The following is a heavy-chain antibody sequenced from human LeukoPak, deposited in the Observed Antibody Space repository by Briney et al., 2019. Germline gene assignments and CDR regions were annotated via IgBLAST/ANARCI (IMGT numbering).Heavy chain of an antibody. Sequence: PGGSLRLSCAASGFTFSSYWMSWVSHAPGKGLELVGNIKPDGSATYYVDSVKGRFTISRDSTNNSLYLQMNSLRAEDTAVYYCARDSNIVSSSRDYWGQGTLVTVSP. CDR2: IKPDGSAT. CDR1: GFTFSSYW. J-gene: IGHJ4*02. CDR3: ARDSNIVSSSRDY. V-gene: IGHV3-7*01. D-gene: IGHD5/OR15-5a*01.